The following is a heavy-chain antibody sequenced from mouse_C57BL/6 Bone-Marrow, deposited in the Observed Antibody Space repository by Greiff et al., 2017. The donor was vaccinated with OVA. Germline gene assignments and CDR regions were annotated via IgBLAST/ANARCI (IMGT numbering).Heavy chain of an antibody. CDR3: ARGYYGSTLPFAY. D-gene: IGHD1-1*01. CDR2: INPNNGGT. V-gene: IGHV1-18*01. CDR1: GYTFTDYN. J-gene: IGHJ3*01. Sequence: VQLQQSGPELVKPGASVKIPCKASGYTFTDYNMDWVKQSHGKSLEWIGDINPNNGGTIYNQKFKGKATLTVDKSSSTAYMELRSLTSEDTAVYYCARGYYGSTLPFAYWGQGTLVTVSA.